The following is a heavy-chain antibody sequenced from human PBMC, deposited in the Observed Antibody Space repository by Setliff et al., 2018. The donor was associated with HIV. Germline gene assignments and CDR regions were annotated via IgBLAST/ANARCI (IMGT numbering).Heavy chain of an antibody. CDR2: VSSRGDT. CDR3: ARAAAGNTGPFDL. J-gene: IGHJ4*02. CDR1: SGSVSRSDYY. D-gene: IGHD4-17*01. Sequence: SETLSLTCTVSSGSVSRSDYYWGWIRQTPGKGLEWIGRVSSRGDTNYNPSLKSRVTMSVDTSKNQFSLKLTSVTASDTAVYYCARAAAGNTGPFDLWGQGSPVTVSS. V-gene: IGHV4-39*07.